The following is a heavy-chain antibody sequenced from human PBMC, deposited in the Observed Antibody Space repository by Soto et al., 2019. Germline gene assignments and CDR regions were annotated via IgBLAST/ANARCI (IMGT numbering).Heavy chain of an antibody. CDR2: IFHSGNT. Sequence: SETLSLTCAVSGGSCNANYWTWIRQPPGKGLEWIGEIFHSGNTNYNPSLKSRVTISVDTSRNQFSLKLNSVTAADTAVYYCASARWDYWGQGTLVTVSS. CDR3: ASARWDY. CDR1: GGSCNANY. V-gene: IGHV4-34*12. J-gene: IGHJ4*02.